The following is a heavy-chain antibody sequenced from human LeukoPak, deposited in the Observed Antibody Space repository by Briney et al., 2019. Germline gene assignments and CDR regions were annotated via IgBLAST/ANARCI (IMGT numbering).Heavy chain of an antibody. CDR2: IYSGGST. Sequence: GGPLRLSCAASGFIVSSNYMSWVRQAPGKGLEWVSIIYSGGSTFYADSVKGRFTISRDNSKNTLYLQMNSLRAEDTAVYYCARGGSYLSAFDIWGQGTMVTVSS. CDR1: GFIVSSNY. V-gene: IGHV3-53*01. D-gene: IGHD1-26*01. J-gene: IGHJ3*02. CDR3: ARGGSYLSAFDI.